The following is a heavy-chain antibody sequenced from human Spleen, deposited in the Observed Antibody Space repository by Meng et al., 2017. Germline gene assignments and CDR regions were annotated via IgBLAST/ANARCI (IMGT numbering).Heavy chain of an antibody. Sequence: QVQVRESGPGLGKPSQTPSLTCTVSGGSISSGGHHWSWIRQHPGMGLEYIEDIHYSGSTYYNPSLESRATISVDTSQNNLSLKLSSVTAADSAVYYCARGPTTMAHDFDYWGQGTLVTVSS. CDR2: IHYSGST. CDR3: ARGPTTMAHDFDY. V-gene: IGHV4-31*03. CDR1: GGSISSGGHH. D-gene: IGHD4-11*01. J-gene: IGHJ4*02.